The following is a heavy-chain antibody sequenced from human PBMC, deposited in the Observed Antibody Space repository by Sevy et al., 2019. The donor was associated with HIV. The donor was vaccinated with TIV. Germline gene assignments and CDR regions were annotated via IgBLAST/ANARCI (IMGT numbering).Heavy chain of an antibody. J-gene: IGHJ4*02. CDR3: ARGGREAAAAPFDY. Sequence: GGSLRLSCAASGFTFSSYGMHWVRQAPGKGLEWVAVIWYDGSNKYYADSVKGRFTISRDNSKNTLYLQMNSLRAEDTAGYYCARGGREAAAAPFDYWGQGTLVTVSS. V-gene: IGHV3-33*01. D-gene: IGHD6-13*01. CDR2: IWYDGSNK. CDR1: GFTFSSYG.